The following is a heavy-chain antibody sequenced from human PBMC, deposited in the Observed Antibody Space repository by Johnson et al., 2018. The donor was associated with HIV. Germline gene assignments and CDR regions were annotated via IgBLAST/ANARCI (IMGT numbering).Heavy chain of an antibody. Sequence: VQLVESGGGVVQPGGSLRLSCGASGFTFSVYGMRWVRQSPGKGLDWVANINQDGSEKYYVASVEGRFTISRDNTKSSLFLQMNSLRGEDTAVYYCANNLGTAGGAFDIWGQGTTVTVSS. V-gene: IGHV3-7*01. CDR2: INQDGSEK. J-gene: IGHJ3*02. CDR3: ANNLGTAGGAFDI. CDR1: GFTFSVYG. D-gene: IGHD1-1*01.